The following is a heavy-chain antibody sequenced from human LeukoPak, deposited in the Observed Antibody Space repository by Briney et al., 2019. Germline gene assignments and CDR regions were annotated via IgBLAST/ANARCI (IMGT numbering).Heavy chain of an antibody. D-gene: IGHD6-13*01. J-gene: IGHJ5*01. Sequence: ASVKVSCKASGYTFTGYYIHWVRQAPGQGLEWMGIINPSGGSTTYAQKFQGRVTMTRDMSTSTVYMELSSLRSEDSAVYYRARVYYSSPRAWFDYWGQGTLVTVSS. CDR2: INPSGGST. CDR3: ARVYYSSPRAWFDY. CDR1: GYTFTGYY. V-gene: IGHV1-46*01.